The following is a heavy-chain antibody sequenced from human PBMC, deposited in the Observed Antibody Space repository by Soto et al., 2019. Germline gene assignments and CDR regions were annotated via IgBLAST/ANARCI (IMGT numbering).Heavy chain of an antibody. CDR2: ISGSGGST. CDR1: GFTFSSYA. D-gene: IGHD2-2*01. V-gene: IGHV3-23*01. CDR3: AKDPRGKDIVVVPAANILAPSPKYYYYYYMDV. Sequence: HPGGSLRLSCAASGFTFSSYAMSWVRQAPGKGLEWVSAISGSGGSTYYADSVKGRFTISGDNSKNTLYLQMNSLRAEDTAVYYCAKDPRGKDIVVVPAANILAPSPKYYYYYYMDVWGKGTTVTVSS. J-gene: IGHJ6*03.